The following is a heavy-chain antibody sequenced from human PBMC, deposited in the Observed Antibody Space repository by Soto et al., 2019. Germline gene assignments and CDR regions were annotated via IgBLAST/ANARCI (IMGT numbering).Heavy chain of an antibody. J-gene: IGHJ5*02. CDR3: ATLALTGNWFDP. CDR1: GYTLTELA. Sequence: ASVKVSCKVSGYTLTELAMHWVRQAPGKGLEWMGGFDPEDGETIYAQKFQGRVTMTEDTSTDTAYMELSSLRSEDTAVYYCATLALTGNWFDPWGQGTLVTVSS. V-gene: IGHV1-24*01. D-gene: IGHD3-9*01. CDR2: FDPEDGET.